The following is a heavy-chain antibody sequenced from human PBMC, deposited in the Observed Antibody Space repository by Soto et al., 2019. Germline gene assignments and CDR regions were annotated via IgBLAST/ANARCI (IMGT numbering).Heavy chain of an antibody. CDR1: GGSITTGGRY. D-gene: IGHD1-1*01. J-gene: IGHJ3*02. CDR3: AQALVFTGGDGFEI. V-gene: IGHV4-31*02. CDR2: IYYSGNT. Sequence: QVRLQEWGPGLVKPSQTLSLKCSVSGGSITTGGRYWSWIRQLPGKGLEWIGYIYYSGNTYYNASLTSRVPISVEAAKNQFSLKLSSVTAADTAVYYCAQALVFTGGDGFEIWGQGRLVTVSS.